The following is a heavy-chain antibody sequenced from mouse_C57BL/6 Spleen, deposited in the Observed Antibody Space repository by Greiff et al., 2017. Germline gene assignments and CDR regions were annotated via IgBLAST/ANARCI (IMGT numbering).Heavy chain of an antibody. D-gene: IGHD2-5*01. CDR3: ARYSYSNYPLDY. J-gene: IGHJ2*01. V-gene: IGHV7-3*01. CDR1: GFTFTDYY. CDR2: IRNKANGYTT. Sequence: EVKLVESGGGLVQPGGSLSLSCAASGFTFTDYYMSWVRQPPGKALEWLGFIRNKANGYTTEYSASVKGRFTISRDNSQSILYLQMNALRAEDSATYYCARYSYSNYPLDYWGQGTTLTVSS.